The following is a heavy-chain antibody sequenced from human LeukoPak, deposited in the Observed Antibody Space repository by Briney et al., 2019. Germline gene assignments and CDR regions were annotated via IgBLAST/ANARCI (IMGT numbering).Heavy chain of an antibody. V-gene: IGHV4-39*01. CDR3: ARITYCSSTSCYAYYFDY. J-gene: IGHJ4*02. Sequence: PSETLSLTCTVSGGSISSSSYYWGWTRQPPGKGLEWIGSIYYSGSTYYNPSLKSRVTISVDTSKNQFSLKLSSVTAADTAVYYCARITYCSSTSCYAYYFDYWGQGTLVTVSS. CDR2: IYYSGST. D-gene: IGHD2-2*01. CDR1: GGSISSSSYY.